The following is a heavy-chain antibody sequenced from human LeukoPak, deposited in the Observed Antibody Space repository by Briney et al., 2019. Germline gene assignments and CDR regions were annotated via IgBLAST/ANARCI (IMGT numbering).Heavy chain of an antibody. J-gene: IGHJ6*02. CDR3: ARHPEVAVVRYGMDV. D-gene: IGHD2-15*01. CDR2: IHYRGTT. V-gene: IGHV4-59*08. CDR1: GGSVSDYY. Sequence: SETLSLTCTVSGGSVSDYYWNWIRQPPRKGLEWIGYIHYRGTTMYSPSLKSRVSISVDTSNNQFSLKLSSVTAADTAVYYCARHPEVAVVRYGMDVWGQGTTVTVSS.